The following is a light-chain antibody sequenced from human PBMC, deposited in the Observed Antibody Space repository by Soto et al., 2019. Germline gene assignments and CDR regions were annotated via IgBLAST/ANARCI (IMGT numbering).Light chain of an antibody. V-gene: IGKV3-15*01. CDR2: GAS. CDR3: QQYNNWPLMYT. J-gene: IGKJ2*01. CDR1: QSVSSN. Sequence: DIVMTQSPATLSVSPGERATLSCRASQSVSSNLAWYQQNPGQAPSLLIYGASTRATGIPARFSGSGSGTEFTLTISSLQSEDFAVYYCQQYNNWPLMYTFGQGTKLEIK.